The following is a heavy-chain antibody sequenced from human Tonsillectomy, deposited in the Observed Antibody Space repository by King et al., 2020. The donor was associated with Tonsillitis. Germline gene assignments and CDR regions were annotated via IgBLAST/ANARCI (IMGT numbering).Heavy chain of an antibody. V-gene: IGHV4-59*01. Sequence: QLQESGPGLVKPSETLSLTCTVSGGSISSYYWSWIRQPPGKGLEWIGYIYYSGSTNYNPSLKSRVTISVDTSKNQFSLKLSSVTAADTAVYYCARDMGLARAWFDPWGQGTLVTVSS. CDR2: IYYSGST. J-gene: IGHJ5*02. CDR1: GGSISSYY. D-gene: IGHD3-10*01. CDR3: ARDMGLARAWFDP.